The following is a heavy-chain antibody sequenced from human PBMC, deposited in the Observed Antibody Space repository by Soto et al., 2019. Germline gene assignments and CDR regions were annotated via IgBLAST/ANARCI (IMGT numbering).Heavy chain of an antibody. CDR2: ISGSGGST. CDR1: GFTFSSYA. J-gene: IGHJ3*02. Sequence: RRLSCAASGFTFSSYAMSWVRQASGKGLEWVSAISGSGGSTYYADSVKGRFTISRDNSKNTLYLQMNSLRAEDTAVYYCAKLPDGGEHGDYAAFDIWGQGTMVTVSS. CDR3: AKLPDGGEHGDYAAFDI. D-gene: IGHD4-17*01. V-gene: IGHV3-23*01.